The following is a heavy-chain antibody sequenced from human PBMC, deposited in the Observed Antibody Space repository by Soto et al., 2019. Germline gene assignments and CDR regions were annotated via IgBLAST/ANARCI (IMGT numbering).Heavy chain of an antibody. CDR3: ARDSDRNYFQH. J-gene: IGHJ1*01. D-gene: IGHD3-10*01. CDR2: INPSGGST. V-gene: IGHV1-46*01. Sequence: GASVKVSCKASGYTFTIYYMHWVRQAPGQGLEWMGIINPSGGSTSYAQKFQGRVTMTRDSSEKTLYLQMNSLRVEDTAVYYCARDSDRNYFQHWGQGTLVTVSS. CDR1: GYTFTIYY.